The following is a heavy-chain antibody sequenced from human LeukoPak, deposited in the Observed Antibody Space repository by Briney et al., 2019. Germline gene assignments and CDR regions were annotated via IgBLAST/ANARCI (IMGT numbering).Heavy chain of an antibody. J-gene: IGHJ4*02. D-gene: IGHD1-1*01. V-gene: IGHV3-74*01. CDR2: INIDGSTT. CDR1: GFSFSSYW. Sequence: GGSLRLSCAASGFSFSSYWMHWVRQAPGKGLVWVSRINIDGSTTTYADSVKGRFTISRDNAKNTLSLQMNSLRAEDTAVYYCISDHTGHDDYWGQGTRVTVSS. CDR3: ISDHTGHDDY.